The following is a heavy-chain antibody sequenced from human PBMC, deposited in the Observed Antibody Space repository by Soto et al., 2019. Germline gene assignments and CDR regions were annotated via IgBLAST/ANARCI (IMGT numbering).Heavy chain of an antibody. CDR3: ARESEDLTSNFDY. V-gene: IGHV3-21*06. J-gene: IGHJ4*02. CDR2: IGGSGGYI. Sequence: GGSLRLSCAVSGFTFSSYSMNWVRQAPGKGLEWVSSIGGSGGYIYYADSVKGRFTISRDNAKNSLYLEMNSLRAEDTAVYYCARESEDLTSNFDYWGQGTLVTVSS. CDR1: GFTFSSYS.